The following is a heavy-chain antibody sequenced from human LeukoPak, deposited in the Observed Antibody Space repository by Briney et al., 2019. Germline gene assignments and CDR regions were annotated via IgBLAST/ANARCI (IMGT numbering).Heavy chain of an antibody. CDR2: ISNNGGYT. V-gene: IGHV3-23*01. CDR3: AKQLGYCSDGSCYFPY. J-gene: IGHJ4*02. Sequence: GGSLRLSCAASGFTFSSSAMSWVRQAPGKGLEWVSAISNNGGYTYYADSVQGRFTITRDNSKSTLCLQMNSLRAEDTAVYYCAKQLGYCSDGSCYFPYWGQGTLVTVSS. D-gene: IGHD2-15*01. CDR1: GFTFSSSA.